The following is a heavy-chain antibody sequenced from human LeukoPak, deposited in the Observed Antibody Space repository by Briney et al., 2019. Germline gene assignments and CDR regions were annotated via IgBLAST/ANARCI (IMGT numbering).Heavy chain of an antibody. V-gene: IGHV5-51*01. J-gene: IGHJ5*02. CDR3: ARQSAAAQYTNWFDP. CDR2: IYPADSDT. D-gene: IGHD2-2*01. Sequence: GESLKISCKGSGYSFASFWIDWVRQMPGKGLEWMGVIYPADSDTRYSPSFQGQVTISADKSTSTAYLQWSTLKASDTAIYYCARQSAAAQYTNWFDPWGQGTLVTVSS. CDR1: GYSFASFW.